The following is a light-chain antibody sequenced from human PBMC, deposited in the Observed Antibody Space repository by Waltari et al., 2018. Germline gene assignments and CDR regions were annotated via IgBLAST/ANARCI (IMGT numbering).Light chain of an antibody. CDR3: QQRLNLPLT. Sequence: EIVLTQSPATLSLSPGERATLSCRASQNVNTYLAWYQQKPGQAPRVLIYDASERATGIPDRFSGSGSVTDFTLTISSLETEDFAVYYCQQRLNLPLTFGGGTKVEI. CDR1: QNVNTY. J-gene: IGKJ4*01. V-gene: IGKV3-11*01. CDR2: DAS.